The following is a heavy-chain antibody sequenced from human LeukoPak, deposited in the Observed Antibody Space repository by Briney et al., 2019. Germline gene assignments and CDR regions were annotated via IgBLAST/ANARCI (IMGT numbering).Heavy chain of an antibody. CDR1: GYSFSSYG. J-gene: IGHJ4*02. CDR2: TSLLNGNT. Sequence: ASVKVSCKASGYSFSSYGFSCVRQAPGQGLEWMGCTSLLNGNTDYAQKLQGRVTMTTDTSTSTAYMELRSLRSDDTAVYYCATASDIVVVPAADDYWGQGTLVTVSS. CDR3: ATASDIVVVPAADDY. D-gene: IGHD2-2*01. V-gene: IGHV1-18*01.